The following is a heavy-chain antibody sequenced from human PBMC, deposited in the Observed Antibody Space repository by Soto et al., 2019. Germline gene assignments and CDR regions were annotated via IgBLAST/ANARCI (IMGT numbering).Heavy chain of an antibody. CDR3: TSRAAAGGMDV. CDR2: IRSKANSYAT. J-gene: IGHJ6*02. CDR1: GFTFSGSA. V-gene: IGHV3-73*01. Sequence: EVQLVESGGGLVQPGGSLKLSCAASGFTFSGSAMHWVLQASGKGLEWVGRIRSKANSYATAYAASVKGRFTISRDDSKNTAYLQMNSLKTEDTAVYYCTSRAAAGGMDVWGQGTTVTVSS. D-gene: IGHD6-13*01.